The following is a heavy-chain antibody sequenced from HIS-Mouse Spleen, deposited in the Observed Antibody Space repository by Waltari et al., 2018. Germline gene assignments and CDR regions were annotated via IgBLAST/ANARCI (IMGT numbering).Heavy chain of an antibody. D-gene: IGHD6-13*01. CDR1: GRSIRSSSYY. CDR3: AREIPYSSSWYDWYFDL. J-gene: IGHJ2*01. V-gene: IGHV4-39*07. Sequence: QLQLQESGPGLVKPSETLSLTCTVSGRSIRSSSYYWRWIRQPPGKGLEWIGSIYYSGSTYYNPSLKSRVTISVDTSKNQFSLKLSSVTAADTAVYYCAREIPYSSSWYDWYFDLWGRGTLVTVSS. CDR2: IYYSGST.